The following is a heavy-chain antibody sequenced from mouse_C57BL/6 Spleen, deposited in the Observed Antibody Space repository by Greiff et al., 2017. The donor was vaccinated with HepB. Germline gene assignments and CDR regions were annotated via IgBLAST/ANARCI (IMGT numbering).Heavy chain of an antibody. V-gene: IGHV14-2*01. CDR2: IDPEDGET. J-gene: IGHJ4*01. Sequence: EVQLQESGAELVKPGASVKLSCTASGFNIKDYYMHWVKQRTEQGLEWIGRIDPEDGETKYAPKFQGKATLTADTSSNTAYLQLSSLTSEDTAVYYCARSTAPYAMDYWGQGTSVTVSS. D-gene: IGHD1-2*01. CDR1: GFNIKDYY. CDR3: ARSTAPYAMDY.